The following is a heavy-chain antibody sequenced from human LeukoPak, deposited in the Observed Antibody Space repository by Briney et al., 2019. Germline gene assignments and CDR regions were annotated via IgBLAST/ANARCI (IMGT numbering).Heavy chain of an antibody. V-gene: IGHV3-21*04. CDR1: GFTFSSYS. D-gene: IGHD6-19*01. J-gene: IGHJ3*02. CDR2: ISSSSSYI. Sequence: GSLRLSCAASGFTFSSYSMNWVRQAPGKGLEWVSSISSSSSYIYYADSVKGRFTISRDNAKNSLYLQMNGLRVEDTALYYCAKDRVPDSGWTFDIWGQGTMVTVSA. CDR3: AKDRVPDSGWTFDI.